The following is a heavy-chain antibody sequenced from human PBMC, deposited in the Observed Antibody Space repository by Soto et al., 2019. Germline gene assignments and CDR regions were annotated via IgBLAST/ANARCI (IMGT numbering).Heavy chain of an antibody. CDR1: GGTFRNYA. V-gene: IGHV1-69*01. J-gene: IGHJ4*02. CDR3: AILLPKQQLVRGAFDH. Sequence: QVQLVQSGAEVKKPGSSVKLSCKTSGGTFRNYAINWVRQAPGQGLEWMGGSIPVFGTANYAQTFQGRFTITADESTSTAYKELSSLRSEDTAVYYCAILLPKQQLVRGAFDHWGQGTLVTVAS. CDR2: SIPVFGTA. D-gene: IGHD6-13*01.